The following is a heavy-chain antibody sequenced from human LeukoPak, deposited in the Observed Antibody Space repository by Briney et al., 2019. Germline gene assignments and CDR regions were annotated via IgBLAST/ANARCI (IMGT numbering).Heavy chain of an antibody. V-gene: IGHV1-8*01. Sequence: ASVTVSCMACGYTFTSYDINWVRQATGQGLEWVGWMNPHSGNTGYATKFQRRITMARNTSIRTAYMELSSLRSEATAVYYWARGRKRNCSGGSCYRFDPWGQGTLVTVSS. D-gene: IGHD2-15*01. CDR2: MNPHSGNT. CDR3: ARGRKRNCSGGSCYRFDP. CDR1: GYTFTSYD. J-gene: IGHJ5*02.